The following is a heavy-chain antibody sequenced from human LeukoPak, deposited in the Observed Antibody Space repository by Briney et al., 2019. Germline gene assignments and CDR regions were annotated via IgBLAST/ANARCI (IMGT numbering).Heavy chain of an antibody. V-gene: IGHV4-30-2*01. D-gene: IGHD6-6*01. J-gene: IGHJ3*02. CDR1: GGSIRSGDYS. CDR2: ISHSGST. CDR3: ARSIAPRRAFDI. Sequence: PSETLSLTCAVSGGSIRSGDYSWSWIRQPPGKGLEWIGHISHSGSTYYNPSLKSRVTISVDRSKNQFSLKLNSVTAADTAVYYCARSIAPRRAFDIWGQGTMVTVSS.